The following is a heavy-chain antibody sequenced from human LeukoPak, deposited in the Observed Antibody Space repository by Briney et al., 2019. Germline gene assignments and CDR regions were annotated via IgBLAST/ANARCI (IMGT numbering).Heavy chain of an antibody. J-gene: IGHJ6*02. CDR1: GGSISSYY. D-gene: IGHD6-13*01. V-gene: IGHV4-59*01. Sequence: SETLSLTCTVSGGSISSYYWSWIRQPPGKGLEWIGYIYYSESTNYNPSLKSRVTISVDTSKNQFSLKLSSVTAADTAVYYCARDQLAAAGTLYYYYYGMDVWGQGTTVTVSS. CDR3: ARDQLAAAGTLYYYYYGMDV. CDR2: IYYSEST.